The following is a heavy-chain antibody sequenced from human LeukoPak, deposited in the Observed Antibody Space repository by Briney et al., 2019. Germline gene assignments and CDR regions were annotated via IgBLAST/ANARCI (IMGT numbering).Heavy chain of an antibody. CDR1: GFTFSTSW. D-gene: IGHD1-1*01. CDR3: VRDKMMDDRGVGFDP. J-gene: IGHJ5*02. Sequence: TGGSLRLSCAASGFTFSTSWMYWVRQAPGKGLVYVSRINIDGSITTYADSVKGRFTISRDNTKNTLYLQMNSLGAEDTAVYYCVRDKMMDDRGVGFDPWGQGTLVTVSS. V-gene: IGHV3-74*01. CDR2: INIDGSIT.